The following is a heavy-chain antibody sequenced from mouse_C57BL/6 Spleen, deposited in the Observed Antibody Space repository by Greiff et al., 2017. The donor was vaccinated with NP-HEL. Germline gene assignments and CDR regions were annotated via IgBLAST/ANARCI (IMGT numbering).Heavy chain of an antibody. CDR3: ARYNWDRGVDY. J-gene: IGHJ2*01. V-gene: IGHV7-3*01. CDR2: IRNKANGYTT. Sequence: DVQLVESGGGLVQPGGSLSLSCAASGFTFTDYYMSWVRQPPGKALEWLGFIRNKANGYTTEYSASVKGRFTISRDNSQSILYLQMNALRAEDSATYYCARYNWDRGVDYWGQGTTLTVSS. CDR1: GFTFTDYY. D-gene: IGHD4-1*01.